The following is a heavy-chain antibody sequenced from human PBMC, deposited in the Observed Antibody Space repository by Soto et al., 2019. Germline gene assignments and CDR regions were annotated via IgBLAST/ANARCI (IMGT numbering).Heavy chain of an antibody. CDR1: GYIFTDHL. Sequence: GASVNVSCKTSGYIFTDHLIHWVRQSPGQGLQWVGWVHPDSGGTNVAQAFQDRVTMTADTSITTAYMDLARLRPDDTAIFYCARGAQGFFPVSGIYFYFDHWGQGTPVTVS. J-gene: IGHJ4*02. V-gene: IGHV1-2*02. CDR3: ARGAQGFFPVSGIYFYFDH. CDR2: VHPDSGGT. D-gene: IGHD3-22*01.